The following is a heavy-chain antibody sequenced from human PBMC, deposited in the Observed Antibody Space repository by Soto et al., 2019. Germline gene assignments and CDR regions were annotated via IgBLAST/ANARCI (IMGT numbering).Heavy chain of an antibody. CDR1: GFAFGGFT. V-gene: IGHV3-23*01. CDR3: PRGGVGTTGSCDF. D-gene: IGHD6-13*01. Sequence: VQVLESGGGLVQPGGSLRLSCSVSGFAFGGFTMTWVRQAPGKGLEWVSSISGSAARTYYADSVQGRFTISRDNSKSTLYRQMNSLRVEDTAEYYCPRGGVGTTGSCDFWGQGTLVAVSS. CDR2: ISGSAART. J-gene: IGHJ4*02.